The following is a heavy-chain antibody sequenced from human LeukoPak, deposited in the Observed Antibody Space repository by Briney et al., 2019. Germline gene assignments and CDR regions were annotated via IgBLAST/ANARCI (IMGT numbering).Heavy chain of an antibody. CDR3: AKDRGAVGGSGRKNGVKDEYFQH. CDR2: ISGSGGST. CDR1: GFTFSSYA. Sequence: QPGRSLRLSCAASGFTFSSYAMSWVRQAPGKGLEWVSAISGSGGSTYYADSVKGRFTISRDNSKNTLYLQMNSLRAEDTAVYYCAKDRGAVGGSGRKNGVKDEYFQHWARAPWSPSPQ. J-gene: IGHJ1*01. D-gene: IGHD3-10*01. V-gene: IGHV3-23*01.